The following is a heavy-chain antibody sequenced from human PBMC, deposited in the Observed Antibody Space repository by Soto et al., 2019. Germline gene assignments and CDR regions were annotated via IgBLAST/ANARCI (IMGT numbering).Heavy chain of an antibody. CDR3: ARDPGWDYYDSSGYSVVFDY. Sequence: ASVKVSCKASGYAFTSYGISWVRQATGQGLEWMGWMNPNNGNTGYAQKFQGRVTMTRDTSISTAYMELSSLRSEDTAVYYCARDPGWDYYDSSGYSVVFDYWGQGTQVTVSS. V-gene: IGHV1-8*02. J-gene: IGHJ4*02. D-gene: IGHD3-22*01. CDR1: GYAFTSYG. CDR2: MNPNNGNT.